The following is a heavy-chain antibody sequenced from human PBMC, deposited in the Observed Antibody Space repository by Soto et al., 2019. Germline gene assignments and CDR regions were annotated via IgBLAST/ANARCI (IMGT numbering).Heavy chain of an antibody. J-gene: IGHJ5*02. D-gene: IGHD3-10*01. V-gene: IGHV4-39*01. CDR3: ASGKLLWFGEFSWFDP. CDR1: GGSISSSSYY. Sequence: PSETLSLTCTVSGGSISSSSYYWGWILQPPGKGLEWIGSIYYSGSTYYNPSLKSRVTISVDTSKNQFSLKLSSVTAADTAVYYCASGKLLWFGEFSWFDPWGQGTLVTVSS. CDR2: IYYSGST.